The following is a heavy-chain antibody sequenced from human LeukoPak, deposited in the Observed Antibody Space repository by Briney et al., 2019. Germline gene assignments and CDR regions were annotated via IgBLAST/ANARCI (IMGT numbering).Heavy chain of an antibody. Sequence: PGGSLRLSCAASGFTFSSYSMNWVRQAPGKGLEWVSSISSSSSYIYYADSVKGRFTISRDNAKNSLYLQMNSLRTEDMALYYCAKEQGHNYDYDAFDIWGQGTMVTVS. D-gene: IGHD3-16*01. V-gene: IGHV3-21*04. CDR1: GFTFSSYS. CDR2: ISSSSSYI. CDR3: AKEQGHNYDYDAFDI. J-gene: IGHJ3*02.